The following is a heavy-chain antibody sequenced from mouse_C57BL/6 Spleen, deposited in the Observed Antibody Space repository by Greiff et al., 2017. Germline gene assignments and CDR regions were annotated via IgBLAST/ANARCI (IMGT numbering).Heavy chain of an antibody. D-gene: IGHD1-1*01. J-gene: IGHJ3*01. CDR3: ASLRGLFDY. CDR1: GYNFTGYW. Sequence: VQLQQSGAELVRPGASVKLSCKASGYNFTGYWMDWVKQRPGHGLEWIGRISPGDGDTKYNQKFKGKATLTADTSSNTAYMQLSSLTTEDAAIYYCASLRGLFDYWGQGTLVTVSA. V-gene: IGHV1-9*01. CDR2: ISPGDGDT.